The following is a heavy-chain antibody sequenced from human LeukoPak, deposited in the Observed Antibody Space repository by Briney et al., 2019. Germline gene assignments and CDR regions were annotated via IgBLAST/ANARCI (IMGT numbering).Heavy chain of an antibody. CDR1: GFTFSSYW. D-gene: IGHD3-3*01. CDR3: ARVHSTYYDFWSGYYFDY. V-gene: IGHV3-74*01. Sequence: GGSLRLSCAASGFTFSSYWMHWVRQAPGKGLVWVSRINSDGSSTSYADSVKGRFTISRDNAKNTLYLQMNSPRAEDTAVYYCARVHSTYYDFWSGYYFDYWGQGTLVTVSS. J-gene: IGHJ4*02. CDR2: INSDGSST.